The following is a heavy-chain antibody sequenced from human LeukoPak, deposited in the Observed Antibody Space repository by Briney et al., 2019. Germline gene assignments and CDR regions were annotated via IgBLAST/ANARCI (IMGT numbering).Heavy chain of an antibody. CDR3: ARDSELRFPAVFDI. CDR2: ISAYNGNT. CDR1: GYTFTSYG. Sequence: ASVKVSCKASGYTFTSYGISWVRQAPGQGLEWMGWISAYNGNTNYAQKLQGRVTMTTDTSTSTAYMELRSLRSDDTAVYYCARDSELRFPAVFDIWGQGTMVTVSS. D-gene: IGHD5-18*01. V-gene: IGHV1-18*01. J-gene: IGHJ3*02.